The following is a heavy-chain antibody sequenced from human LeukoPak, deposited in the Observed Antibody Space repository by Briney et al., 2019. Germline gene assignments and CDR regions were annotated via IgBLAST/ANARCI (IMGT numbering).Heavy chain of an antibody. CDR1: GFTFSSYA. CDR2: IKQDGSEK. J-gene: IGHJ4*02. V-gene: IGHV3-7*01. Sequence: GGSLKLSCAASGFTFSSYAMSWVRQAPGKGLEWVANIKQDGSEKYYVDSVKGRFTISRDNAKNSLYLQMNSLRAEDTAVYYCARGTYYYDSSGYSSFDYRGQGTLVTVSS. CDR3: ARGTYYYDSSGYSSFDY. D-gene: IGHD3-22*01.